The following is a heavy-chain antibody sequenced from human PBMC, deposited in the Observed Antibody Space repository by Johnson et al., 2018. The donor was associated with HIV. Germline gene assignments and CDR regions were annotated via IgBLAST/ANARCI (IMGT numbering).Heavy chain of an antibody. CDR1: GFAFSSYG. CDR3: AKERSTYYNFWSGSAGNDAFDI. CDR2: IRYDGGNK. J-gene: IGHJ3*02. Sequence: QVQLVESGGGVVQPGGSLRLSCVASGFAFSSYGMHWVRQAPGKGLEWVSFIRYDGGNKSYGDSVKGRFTISRDNSKNTLYVQMISLRAKDTAVYYCAKERSTYYNFWSGSAGNDAFDIWGQGTMVTVSS. V-gene: IGHV3-30*02. D-gene: IGHD3-3*01.